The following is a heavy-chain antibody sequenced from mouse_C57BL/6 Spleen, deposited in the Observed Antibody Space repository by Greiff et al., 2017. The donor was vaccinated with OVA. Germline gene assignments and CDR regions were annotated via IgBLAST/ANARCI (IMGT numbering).Heavy chain of an antibody. V-gene: IGHV1-64*01. CDR1: GYTFTSYW. CDR3: ARRGDDYEAWFAY. D-gene: IGHD2-4*01. CDR2: IHPNSGST. Sequence: QVQLQQPGAELVKPGASVKLSCKASGYTFTSYWMHWVKPRPGQGLEWIGMIHPNSGSTNYNEKFKSKATLTVDKSSSTAYMQLSSLTSEDSAVYYCARRGDDYEAWFAYWGQGTLVTVSA. J-gene: IGHJ3*01.